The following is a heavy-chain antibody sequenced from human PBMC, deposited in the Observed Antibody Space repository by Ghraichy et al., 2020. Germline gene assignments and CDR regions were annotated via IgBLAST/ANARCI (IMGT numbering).Heavy chain of an antibody. Sequence: GGSLRLSCAASGFTFSSYGMHWVRQAPGKGLEWVAVISYDGSNKYYADSVKGRFTISRDNSKNTLYLQMNSLRAEDTAVYYCAKDMDYYDSSGYYLEWGQGTLVTVSS. J-gene: IGHJ4*02. CDR1: GFTFSSYG. CDR3: AKDMDYYDSSGYYLE. D-gene: IGHD3-22*01. V-gene: IGHV3-30*18. CDR2: ISYDGSNK.